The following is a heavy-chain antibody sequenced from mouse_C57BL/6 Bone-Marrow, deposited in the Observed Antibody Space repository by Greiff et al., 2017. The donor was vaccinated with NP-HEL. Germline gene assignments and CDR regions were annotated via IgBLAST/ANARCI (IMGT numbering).Heavy chain of an antibody. CDR2: IYPRSGNT. CDR3: ARGLRGTVVPFAY. D-gene: IGHD1-1*01. J-gene: IGHJ3*01. V-gene: IGHV1-81*01. CDR1: GYTFTSYG. Sequence: VQLQQSGAELARPGASVKLSCKASGYTFTSYGISWVKQRTGQGLEWIGEIYPRSGNTYYNEKFKGKATLTADKSSSTAYMELRSLTSEDSAVYFCARGLRGTVVPFAYWGQGTLVTVSA.